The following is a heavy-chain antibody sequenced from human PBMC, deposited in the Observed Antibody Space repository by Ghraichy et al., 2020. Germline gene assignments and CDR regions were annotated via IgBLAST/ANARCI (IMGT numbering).Heavy chain of an antibody. CDR3: AKVPNYDATSAPLDYYFDF. D-gene: IGHD3-22*01. Sequence: GGSLRLSCAASGFTFSFYAMSWVRQAPGKGLEWVSTISSSGSGTYYADSVKGRFTISRDNSKNTLYLQMNSLRAEDTAVYYCAKVPNYDATSAPLDYYFDFWGQGTLVTVSS. J-gene: IGHJ4*02. V-gene: IGHV3-23*01. CDR1: GFTFSFYA. CDR2: ISSSGSGT.